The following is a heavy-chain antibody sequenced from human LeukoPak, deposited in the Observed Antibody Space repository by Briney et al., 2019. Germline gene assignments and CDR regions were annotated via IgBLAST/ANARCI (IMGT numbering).Heavy chain of an antibody. Sequence: PGGSLRLSCAASGFTFNTYSITWVRQAPGKGLEWVSSIGTSTNYIYYADSVKGRFTISRDNAKNSLYLQMNSLRAEDTAVYYCARLPADYWGQGTLVTVSS. CDR3: ARLPADY. CDR1: GFTFNTYS. J-gene: IGHJ4*02. V-gene: IGHV3-21*01. CDR2: IGTSTNYI.